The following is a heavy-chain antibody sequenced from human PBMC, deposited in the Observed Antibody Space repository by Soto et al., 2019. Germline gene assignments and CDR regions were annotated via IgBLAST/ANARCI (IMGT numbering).Heavy chain of an antibody. Sequence: QVTVKESGPVLVKPTETLTLTCTVSGFSLSNAGLGVSWIRQPPGKALEWLAHIFSNHEKSYSTSLKSRLTISKDTSKSQVVLTMTNMDPVDTATYYCASTYSTSWYWFDPWGQGTLVTVSS. V-gene: IGHV2-26*04. CDR1: GFSLSNAGLG. J-gene: IGHJ5*02. D-gene: IGHD6-13*01. CDR3: ASTYSTSWYWFDP. CDR2: IFSNHEK.